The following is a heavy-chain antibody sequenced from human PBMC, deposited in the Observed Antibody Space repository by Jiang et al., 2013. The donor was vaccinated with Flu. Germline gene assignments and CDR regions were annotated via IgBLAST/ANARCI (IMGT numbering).Heavy chain of an antibody. CDR2: INHSGST. CDR1: GGSFSGYY. Sequence: LLKPSETLSLTCAVYGGSFSGYYWSWIRQPPGKGLEWIGEINHSGSTNYNPSLKSRVTISVDTSKNQFSLKLSSVTAADTAVYYCAREGYGDPHGGYWGQGTLVTVSS. CDR3: AREGYGDPHGGY. J-gene: IGHJ4*02. V-gene: IGHV4-34*01. D-gene: IGHD4-17*01.